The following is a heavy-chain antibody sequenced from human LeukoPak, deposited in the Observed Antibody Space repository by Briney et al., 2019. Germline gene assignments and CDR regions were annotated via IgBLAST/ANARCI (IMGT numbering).Heavy chain of an antibody. J-gene: IGHJ2*01. D-gene: IGHD4-17*01. CDR2: VNPNSGGT. CDR1: GYAFTGYY. Sequence: GASVKVSCKASGYAFTGYYIHWVRQAPGQGLEWMGWVNPNSGGTNYAQKFQGRVTMTRDTSISTAYMELTRLRSDDTAMYYCSREGDYGDYGRLWYFDLWGRGTLVTVSS. CDR3: SREGDYGDYGRLWYFDL. V-gene: IGHV1-2*02.